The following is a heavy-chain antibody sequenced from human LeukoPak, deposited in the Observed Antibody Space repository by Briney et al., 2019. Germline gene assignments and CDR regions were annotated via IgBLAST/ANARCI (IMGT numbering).Heavy chain of an antibody. CDR1: GYTFTSYA. CDR3: ATEGELTGAFDI. CDR2: INAGNGNT. Sequence: GASVKVSCKASGYTFTSYAMHWVRQAPGQRLEWMGWINAGNGNTKYSQKFQGRATMTEDTSTDTAYMELSSLRSEDTAVYYCATEGELTGAFDIWGQGTMVTVSS. D-gene: IGHD1-26*01. J-gene: IGHJ3*02. V-gene: IGHV1-3*01.